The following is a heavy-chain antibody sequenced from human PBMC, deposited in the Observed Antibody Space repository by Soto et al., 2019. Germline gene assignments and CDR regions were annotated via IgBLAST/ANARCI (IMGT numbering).Heavy chain of an antibody. CDR1: GYTFTSYG. CDR2: ISAYNGNT. CDR3: ARDQVDTAMVGDAFDI. Sequence: ASVKVSCKASGYTFTSYGISWVRQAPGQGLEWMGWISAYNGNTNYAQKLQGRVTITADESTSTAYIEVSSLRSEDTAVYYCARDQVDTAMVGDAFDIWGQGTMVTVSS. V-gene: IGHV1-18*01. J-gene: IGHJ3*02. D-gene: IGHD5-18*01.